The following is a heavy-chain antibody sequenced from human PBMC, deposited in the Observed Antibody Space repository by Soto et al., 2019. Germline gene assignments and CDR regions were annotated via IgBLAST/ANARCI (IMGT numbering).Heavy chain of an antibody. J-gene: IGHJ4*02. D-gene: IGHD1-26*01. V-gene: IGHV4-59*01. CDR2: IYYSGST. CDR1: GGSISSYY. Sequence: QVQLQESGPGLVKPSETLSLTCTVSGGSISSYYWSWIRQPPGKGLEWIGYIYYSGSTNYNPSLKSRVTISVDTSKNQFSLKLSSVTAADTAVYYCAREERSIVGATTGFDYWGQGTLVTVSS. CDR3: AREERSIVGATTGFDY.